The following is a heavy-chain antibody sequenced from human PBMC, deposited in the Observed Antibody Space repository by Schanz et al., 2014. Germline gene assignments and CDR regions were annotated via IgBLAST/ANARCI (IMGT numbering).Heavy chain of an antibody. CDR3: AKDLLYGAPMPLNHLDY. D-gene: IGHD2-2*01. CDR2: FIVDSGNT. CDR1: GFTFSDYY. J-gene: IGHJ4*02. V-gene: IGHV3-23*04. Sequence: VQLVESGGGLVKPGGSLRLSCAASGFTFSDYYMSWIRQAPGKGLEWVSGFIVDSGNTYYAGSVKGRFSISRDNSKNTLYLQMNSLRAEDTAVYYCAKDLLYGAPMPLNHLDYWGQGTLVTVSS.